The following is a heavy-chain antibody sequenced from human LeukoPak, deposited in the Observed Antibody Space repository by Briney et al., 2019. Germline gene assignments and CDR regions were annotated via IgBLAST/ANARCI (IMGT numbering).Heavy chain of an antibody. Sequence: GGSLRLSCAASGFTFSSYSMNWVRQAPGKGLEWITLISDDGCDEYYADSVKGRFTISRDNSKNTLYLQMNSLRAEDTAVYYCAREGAVLVWGMQANAFDIWGQGTMVTVSS. V-gene: IGHV3-30*03. J-gene: IGHJ3*02. D-gene: IGHD2-8*02. CDR2: ISDDGCDE. CDR3: AREGAVLVWGMQANAFDI. CDR1: GFTFSSYS.